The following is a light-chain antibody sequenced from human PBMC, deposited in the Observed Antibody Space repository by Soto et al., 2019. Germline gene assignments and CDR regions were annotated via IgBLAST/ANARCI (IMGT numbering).Light chain of an antibody. CDR3: SSYTGTVYV. V-gene: IGLV2-8*01. J-gene: IGLJ1*01. CDR2: EVS. CDR1: SSDVGGYNY. Sequence: SVLTQPPSASGSPGQSVTISCTGTSSDVGGYNYVSWYQQHPGKAPKLMIYEVSKRPSGVPDRFSGSKSGNTASLTVSGLQAEDKADYYCSSYTGTVYVFATRTTVTVL.